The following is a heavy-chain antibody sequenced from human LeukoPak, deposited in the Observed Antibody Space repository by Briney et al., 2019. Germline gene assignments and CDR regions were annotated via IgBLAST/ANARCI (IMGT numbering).Heavy chain of an antibody. CDR1: GFTFRNYA. J-gene: IGHJ1*01. CDR2: ISGAGYNT. Sequence: GGSLRLSCAGSGFTFRNYAMSWVRQAPGKGLERVSAISGAGYNTYYADSVKGRFTLSRDNSKNTLFLQMNSLRAEDTALYYCARDWSSGRHDEYFPHWGQGTLVTVSS. CDR3: ARDWSSGRHDEYFPH. V-gene: IGHV3-23*01. D-gene: IGHD1-26*01.